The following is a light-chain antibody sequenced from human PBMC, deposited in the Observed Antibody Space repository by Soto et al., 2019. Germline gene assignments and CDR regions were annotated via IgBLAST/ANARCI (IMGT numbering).Light chain of an antibody. CDR3: LQYGNPPYT. CDR2: ETS. V-gene: IGKV3-20*01. Sequence: DMVLTQSPGTLSLSPGERATLSCRASQSVRANYVAWYQQKPGQAPRVLIYETSRGATGIPDRFSGSGSGTGFTLAISRLEPGDFAVYYCLQYGNPPYTFGQGTKVEIK. CDR1: QSVRANY. J-gene: IGKJ2*01.